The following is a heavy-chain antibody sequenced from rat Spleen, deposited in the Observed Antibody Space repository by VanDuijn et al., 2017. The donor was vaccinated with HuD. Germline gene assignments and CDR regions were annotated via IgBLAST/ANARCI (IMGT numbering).Heavy chain of an antibody. V-gene: IGHV5-62*01. CDR3: ARDTID. CDR1: GLTFSSYG. Sequence: VQLVESGGGLVQPGKSLKLSCSASGLTFSSYGMHWIRQAPGKGLDWVAYISSSSGTVYADAVKGRFTISRDNAKNTLYLQLNSLKSEDTAIYYCARDTIDWGQGVMVTVSS. J-gene: IGHJ2*01. D-gene: IGHD1-7*01. CDR2: ISSSSGT.